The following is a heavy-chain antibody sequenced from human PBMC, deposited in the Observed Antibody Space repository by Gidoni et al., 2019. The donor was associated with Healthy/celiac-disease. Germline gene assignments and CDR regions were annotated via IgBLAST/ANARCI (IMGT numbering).Heavy chain of an antibody. Sequence: QVQLPESGPGLVKPSETLSLTCTVSGGPIISYYWSWIRQPPGKGLEWIGYIYYSGSTNYNPSLKSRVTISVDTAKNQFSLKLSSVTAADTAVYYCARGYSSSWYSRKGQSGLDYWGQGTLVTVSS. CDR1: GGPIISYY. CDR2: IYYSGST. V-gene: IGHV4-59*01. CDR3: ARGYSSSWYSRKGQSGLDY. D-gene: IGHD6-13*01. J-gene: IGHJ4*02.